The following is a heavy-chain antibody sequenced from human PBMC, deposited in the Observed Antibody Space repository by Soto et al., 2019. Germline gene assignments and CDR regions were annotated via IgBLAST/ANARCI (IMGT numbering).Heavy chain of an antibody. Sequence: QVQLVQSGAEVKKPGASVKVSCKASGYNFISYGISWVRQAPGQGLEWMGWISTYNGNTNYAQRLQDRVTMTTDTSTSTAYMELRSLRSDDTAVYYCARNSSSWYDFEYWGQGTLVTVSS. V-gene: IGHV1-18*01. D-gene: IGHD6-13*01. J-gene: IGHJ4*02. CDR2: ISTYNGNT. CDR1: GYNFISYG. CDR3: ARNSSSWYDFEY.